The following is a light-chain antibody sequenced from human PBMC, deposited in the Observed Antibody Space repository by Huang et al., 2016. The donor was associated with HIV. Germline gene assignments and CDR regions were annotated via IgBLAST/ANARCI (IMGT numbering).Light chain of an antibody. CDR1: QSVSSNY. CDR2: GAS. V-gene: IGKV3-20*01. CDR3: QQHGSSHMYT. J-gene: IGKJ2*01. Sequence: EIVLTQSPGTLSLSPGERATLSCRASQSVSSNYLAWYQQNPGQAPRRLIYGASSRATGIPDRFSGGGSGTNFTLTISRLEPEDFALYYCQQHGSSHMYTFGQGTKLEIK.